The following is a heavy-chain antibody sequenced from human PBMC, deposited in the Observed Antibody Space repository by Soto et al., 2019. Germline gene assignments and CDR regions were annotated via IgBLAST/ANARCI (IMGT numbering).Heavy chain of an antibody. CDR1: GYSFAGYW. CDR3: ARQIYDSDTGPNFQYYFDS. V-gene: IGHV5-10-1*01. D-gene: IGHD3-22*01. J-gene: IGHJ4*02. CDR2: IDPSDSQT. Sequence: GESLKISCKGSGYSFAGYWITWVRQKPGKGREGMERIDPSDSQTYYSPSLRGHVTISVTKSSTTVFLQWSRLRDSDTAMYYCARQIYDSDTGPNFQYYFDSWGQGTPVTVSS.